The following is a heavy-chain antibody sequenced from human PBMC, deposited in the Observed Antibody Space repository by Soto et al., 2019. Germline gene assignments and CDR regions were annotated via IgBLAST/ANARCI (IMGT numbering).Heavy chain of an antibody. CDR1: GGSISSYY. Sequence: QVQLQESGPGLVKPSETLSLTCTVSGGSISSYYWSWIRQPPGKGLEWIGYVYYSGSTNYNPSLKTRVTISVATSKNQFSLKLSSVTAADTAVYYCARTVHYGGYSKHYYFDYWGQGTLVTVSS. V-gene: IGHV4-59*08. D-gene: IGHD4-17*01. CDR3: ARTVHYGGYSKHYYFDY. J-gene: IGHJ4*02. CDR2: VYYSGST.